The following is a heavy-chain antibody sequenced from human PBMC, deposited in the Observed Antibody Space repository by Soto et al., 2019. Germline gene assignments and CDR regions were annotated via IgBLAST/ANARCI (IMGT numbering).Heavy chain of an antibody. CDR3: ARGWSGWRVWLDY. CDR2: INHSGST. D-gene: IGHD6-19*01. CDR1: GGSFSGYY. Sequence: QVQLQQWGAGLLKPSETLSLTCAVYGGSFSGYYWSWIRQPPGKGLEWIGEINHSGSTNYNPSLKSRVTISVDTSKNQFSLKLSSVTAADTAVYYCARGWSGWRVWLDYWGQGTQVTVSS. V-gene: IGHV4-34*01. J-gene: IGHJ4*02.